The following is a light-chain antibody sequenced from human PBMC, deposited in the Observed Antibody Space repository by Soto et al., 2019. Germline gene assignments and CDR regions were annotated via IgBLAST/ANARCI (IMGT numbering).Light chain of an antibody. V-gene: IGKV1-9*01. J-gene: IGKJ2*01. Sequence: DIQLTQSPSFLSASVGDRVTITCRASQGISSDLACYQQKPGKAPKLLIYAASTLQSGVPSRFSGSGSGIEFTLTISSLQPEDFATYYCQQLNSYPRTFGQGTKLEIK. CDR3: QQLNSYPRT. CDR2: AAS. CDR1: QGISSD.